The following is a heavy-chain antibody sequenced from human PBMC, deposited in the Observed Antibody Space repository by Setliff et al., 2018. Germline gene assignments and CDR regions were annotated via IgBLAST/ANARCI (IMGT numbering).Heavy chain of an antibody. CDR3: ASATGY. Sequence: PGGSLRLSCAASGFTFNTFWMTWVRQAPGKGLEWVANINPGGSEEYYLDSVKGRFTISRDNAKTSLYLLMNSLRADDTAVYFCASATGYWGQGIRVTVSS. CDR2: INPGGSEE. CDR1: GFTFNTFW. V-gene: IGHV3-7*01. J-gene: IGHJ4*02.